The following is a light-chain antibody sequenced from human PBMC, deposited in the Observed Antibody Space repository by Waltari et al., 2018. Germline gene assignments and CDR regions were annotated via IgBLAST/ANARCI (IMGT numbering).Light chain of an antibody. CDR2: GNS. J-gene: IGLJ2*01. CDR3: QSYDSSLSGSDVV. V-gene: IGLV1-40*01. Sequence: QSVLTQPPSVSGAPGQRVTISCTGSSSNIGAPYDVPWYRQLPGTAPKLLIFGNSNRPSGVPDRFSGSKSGTSASLAITGLQAEDEADYYCQSYDSSLSGSDVVFGGGTKLTVL. CDR1: SSNIGAPYD.